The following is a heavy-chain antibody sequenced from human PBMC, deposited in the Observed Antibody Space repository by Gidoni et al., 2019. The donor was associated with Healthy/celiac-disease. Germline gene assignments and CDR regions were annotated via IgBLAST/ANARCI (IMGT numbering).Heavy chain of an antibody. V-gene: IGHV1-46*04. Sequence: HWVRQAPGQGLEWMGIINPSGGSTSYAQKLQGRVTMTRDTSTSTVYMELSSLRSEDTAVYYCARTYYDSSGYYFDYWGQGTLVTVSS. CDR2: INPSGGST. CDR3: ARTYYDSSGYYFDY. D-gene: IGHD3-22*01. J-gene: IGHJ4*02.